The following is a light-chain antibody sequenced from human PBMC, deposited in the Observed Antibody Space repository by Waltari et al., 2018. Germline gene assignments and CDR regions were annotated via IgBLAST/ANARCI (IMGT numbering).Light chain of an antibody. CDR3: QHYVRLPAT. Sequence: EIVLTQSPGTPSLPPGERATLSCRASQSVSRTLACYQQKPGQAPRLLIFGASNRATGIPDRFSGSGSGTDFSLIITRLEPEDSAMYYCQHYVRLPATFGQGTKVEIK. CDR1: QSVSRT. CDR2: GAS. J-gene: IGKJ1*01. V-gene: IGKV3-20*01.